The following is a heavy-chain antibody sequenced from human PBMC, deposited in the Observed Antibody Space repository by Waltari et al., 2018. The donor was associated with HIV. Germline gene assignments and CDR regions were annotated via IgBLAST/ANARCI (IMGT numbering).Heavy chain of an antibody. CDR3: AGGLMTTSPT. D-gene: IGHD4-17*01. J-gene: IGHJ5*02. V-gene: IGHV3-48*02. CDR2: ISSSSSTI. CDR1: GFTVSSYS. Sequence: EVQLVESGGGLVQPGGSLRLSCAASGFTVSSYSMNWVREAPGKGLEWVAYISSSSSTIDYADSVKGRFTISRDNAKNSLYLQMNSLRDEDTAVYYCAGGLMTTSPTWGQGTLVTVSS.